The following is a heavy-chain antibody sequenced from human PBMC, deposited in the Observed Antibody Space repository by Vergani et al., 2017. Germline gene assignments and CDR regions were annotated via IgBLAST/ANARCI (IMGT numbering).Heavy chain of an antibody. J-gene: IGHJ6*03. CDR3: ARGTDYFVSGTYVHFYMVV. Sequence: QVQLQQWGAGLLKPSETLSLTCAVYGWSFSGYYWSWIRQPPGKGLEWFGEINHSGRTNYNQSLKSRVTISVDTSKNQFSLKMSSVTAADTAGYYCARGTDYFVSGTYVHFYMVVWGEGTTVTISS. D-gene: IGHD3-10*01. CDR2: INHSGRT. CDR1: GWSFSGYY. V-gene: IGHV4-34*01.